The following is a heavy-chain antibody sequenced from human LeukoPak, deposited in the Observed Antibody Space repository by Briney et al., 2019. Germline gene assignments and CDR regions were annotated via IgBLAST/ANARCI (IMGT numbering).Heavy chain of an antibody. CDR2: IYTSGST. J-gene: IGHJ4*02. D-gene: IGHD2-15*01. V-gene: IGHV4-4*07. CDR3: ARVGYCSGGSCFDY. Sequence: PSETLSLTCTVSGGSISSYCWSWIRQPAGKGREWIGRIYTSGSTNYNPSLKSRVTMSVDTSKNQFSLKLSSVTAADTAVYYCARVGYCSGGSCFDYWGQGTLVTVSS. CDR1: GGSISSYC.